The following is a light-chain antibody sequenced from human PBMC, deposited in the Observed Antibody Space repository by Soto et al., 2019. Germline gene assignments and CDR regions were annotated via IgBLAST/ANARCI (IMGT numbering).Light chain of an antibody. J-gene: IGKJ5*01. Sequence: EIVFTPAPGALAGSPGERATLSCRASQSVSSGTYLAWYQQKPGQAPRLLIYDASSRAPGIPDRFSGSGSGRAFTLTISRLEPEDFAEYYCQQYGSSPKAFGQGTRLEIK. CDR2: DAS. CDR1: QSVSSGTY. CDR3: QQYGSSPKA. V-gene: IGKV3-20*01.